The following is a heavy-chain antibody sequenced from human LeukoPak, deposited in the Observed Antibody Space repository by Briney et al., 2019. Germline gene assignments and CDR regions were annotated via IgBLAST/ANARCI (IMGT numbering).Heavy chain of an antibody. Sequence: SETLSLTCTVSGGSISSYYSSWIRQPPGKGLEWIGYIYYSGSTYSNPSLKSRVTISVDTSKNQFSLKLSSVTAADTAVYYCARDSGSSGPYYWGQGTLVTVSS. V-gene: IGHV4-4*08. D-gene: IGHD6-19*01. J-gene: IGHJ4*02. CDR1: GGSISSYY. CDR2: IYYSGST. CDR3: ARDSGSSGPYY.